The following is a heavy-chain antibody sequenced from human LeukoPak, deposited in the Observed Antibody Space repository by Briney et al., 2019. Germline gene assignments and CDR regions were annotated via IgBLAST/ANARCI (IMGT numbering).Heavy chain of an antibody. Sequence: GGSLRLSCAASGFTFSSYGMHWVRQGPGKGLEWVAFIRYDGSNKYYADSVKGRFTISRDNSKNTLYLQMNSLRAEDTAVYYCAKTDSSGYYSGGFDPWGQGTLVTVSS. J-gene: IGHJ5*02. CDR3: AKTDSSGYYSGGFDP. CDR1: GFTFSSYG. CDR2: IRYDGSNK. D-gene: IGHD3-22*01. V-gene: IGHV3-30*02.